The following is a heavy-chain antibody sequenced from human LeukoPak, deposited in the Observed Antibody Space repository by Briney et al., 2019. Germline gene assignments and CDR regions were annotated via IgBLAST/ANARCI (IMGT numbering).Heavy chain of an antibody. V-gene: IGHV1-8*01. CDR2: MSPNSGNT. CDR3: VRAPPNWGFNY. J-gene: IGHJ4*02. Sequence: ASVKVSCKASGYTFTSYDINWVRQATEQGLEWLGWMSPNSGNTGYAQKFQGRVTMTRKTSISTAYMELSSLRSEDTAVYYCVRAPPNWGFNYWGQGTLVTVSS. CDR1: GYTFTSYD. D-gene: IGHD7-27*01.